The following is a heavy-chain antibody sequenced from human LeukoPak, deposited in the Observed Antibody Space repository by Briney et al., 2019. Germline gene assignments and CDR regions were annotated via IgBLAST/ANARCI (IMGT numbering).Heavy chain of an antibody. Sequence: PGGSLRLSCAAPGFTFSSYDMHWVRQATGKGLEWVSAIGTAGDTYYPGSVKGRFTISRENAKNSLYLQMNSLRAEDTAVYYCARGLGGNPSDYWGQGTLVTVSS. V-gene: IGHV3-13*01. J-gene: IGHJ4*02. CDR3: ARGLGGNPSDY. CDR2: IGTAGDT. D-gene: IGHD4-23*01. CDR1: GFTFSSYD.